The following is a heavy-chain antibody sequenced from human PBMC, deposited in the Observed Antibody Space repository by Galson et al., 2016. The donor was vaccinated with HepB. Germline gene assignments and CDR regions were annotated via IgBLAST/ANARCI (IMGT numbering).Heavy chain of an antibody. CDR2: INSSGGYI. CDR1: GFPFSSYA. CDR3: AKEAGGLWFGEWSSHFDY. Sequence: SLRLSCAASGFPFSSYAMSWVRQAPGKGLEWVSTINSSGGYIYYADSVKGRFTISRDNSKNTMYLQMDSLRGDDTAVYYCAKEAGGLWFGEWSSHFDYWGQGTLVTVSS. V-gene: IGHV3-23*01. D-gene: IGHD3-10*01. J-gene: IGHJ4*02.